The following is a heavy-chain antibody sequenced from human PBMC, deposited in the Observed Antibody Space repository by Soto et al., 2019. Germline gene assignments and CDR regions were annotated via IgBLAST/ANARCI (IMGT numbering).Heavy chain of an antibody. V-gene: IGHV3-23*01. J-gene: IGHJ6*03. CDR2: ISGSGDNT. CDR1: GFTFSSYA. CDR3: AKDLGTDDFWSAYYTYYYMDV. Sequence: EVQLLESGGGLVQPGGSLRLSCAASGFTFSSYALNWVRQAPGKGLEWVSVISGSGDNTYYAVSVKGQFTISRDNSKNTLYLQMNSLRAEDTAVYYCAKDLGTDDFWSAYYTYYYMDVWGKGTTVTVSS. D-gene: IGHD3-3*01.